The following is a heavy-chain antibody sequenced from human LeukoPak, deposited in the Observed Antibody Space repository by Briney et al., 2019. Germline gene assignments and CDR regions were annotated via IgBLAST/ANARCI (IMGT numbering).Heavy chain of an antibody. Sequence: ASVKVSCKASGYTLTSYGISWVRQAPGQGLEWMGWTSANNGNTNYAQKLQGRVTMTTDTSTSTFYMDLRSLRSDDTAMYYCARDLGYCSRASCYYWFDPWGQGTLVTVSS. J-gene: IGHJ5*02. CDR1: GYTLTSYG. CDR3: ARDLGYCSRASCYYWFDP. CDR2: TSANNGNT. V-gene: IGHV1-18*04. D-gene: IGHD2-15*01.